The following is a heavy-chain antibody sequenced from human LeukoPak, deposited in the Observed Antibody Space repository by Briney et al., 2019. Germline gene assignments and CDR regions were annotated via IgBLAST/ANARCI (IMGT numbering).Heavy chain of an antibody. CDR2: INPNSGGT. Sequence: ASVKVSCKASGYTFTSYGISWVRQAPGQGLEWMGWINPNSGGTNYAQKFQGRVTMTRDTSISTAYMELSRLRSDDTAVYYCARDQGGPGAFDIWGQGTMVTVSS. CDR3: ARDQGGPGAFDI. J-gene: IGHJ3*02. V-gene: IGHV1-2*02. CDR1: GYTFTSYG.